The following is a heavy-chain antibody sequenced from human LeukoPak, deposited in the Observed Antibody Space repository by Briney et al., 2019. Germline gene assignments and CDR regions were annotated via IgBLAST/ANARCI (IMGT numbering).Heavy chain of an antibody. J-gene: IGHJ4*02. CDR1: IYTFSDYG. CDR2: INPNSGGT. CDR3: ARDRVDIVVVPAAIGTGLYDY. V-gene: IGHV1-2*02. Sequence: ASVKVSCKASIYTFSDYGVTWVRQAPGQGLEWMGIINPNSGGTNYAQKFQGRVTMTRDTSISTAYMELSRLRSDDTAVYYCARDRVDIVVVPAAIGTGLYDYWGQGTLVTVSS. D-gene: IGHD2-2*01.